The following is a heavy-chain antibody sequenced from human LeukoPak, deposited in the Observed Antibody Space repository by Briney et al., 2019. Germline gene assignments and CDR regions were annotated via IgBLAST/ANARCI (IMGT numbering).Heavy chain of an antibody. V-gene: IGHV1-2*02. CDR3: ARGRDGDY. CDR1: GCXFTDYY. Sequence: ASVKVSCKTSGCXFTDYYLHWVRQAPGQGLQWMGWINPKSGATNYAQNFQGRVTMTGDTSLSTAYVELSRVTPDDTAVYYCARGRDGDYWGQGTLVTVSS. D-gene: IGHD5-24*01. CDR2: INPKSGAT. J-gene: IGHJ4*02.